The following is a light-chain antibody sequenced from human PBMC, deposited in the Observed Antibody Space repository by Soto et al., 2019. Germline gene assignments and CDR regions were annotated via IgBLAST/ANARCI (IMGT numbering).Light chain of an antibody. CDR3: QQYGTLIT. J-gene: IGKJ5*01. Sequence: EIVLTQSPGTQSLSPGERATLSCRPSQSVAKSYLPGYQQKPAQAPRPLIYGASSRATGIPDRFSGSGSGTDFTLTISRLESEDFAVYYCQQYGTLITFGQGTRLEIK. CDR2: GAS. V-gene: IGKV3-20*01. CDR1: QSVAKSY.